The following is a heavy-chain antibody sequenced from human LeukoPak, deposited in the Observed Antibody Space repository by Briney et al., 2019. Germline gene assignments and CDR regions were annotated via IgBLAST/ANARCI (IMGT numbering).Heavy chain of an antibody. J-gene: IGHJ5*02. D-gene: IGHD6-13*01. CDR3: ARGPAAPTAAAGFLVDP. V-gene: IGHV4-61*01. CDR1: GGSVSSGSYY. CDR2: IYYSGST. Sequence: PSETLSLTCTVSGGSVSSGSYYWSWIRQPPGKGLEWIGYIYYSGSTNYNPSLKSRVTISVDTSKNQFSLKLSSVTAADTAVYYCARGPAAPTAAAGFLVDPWGQGTLVTVSS.